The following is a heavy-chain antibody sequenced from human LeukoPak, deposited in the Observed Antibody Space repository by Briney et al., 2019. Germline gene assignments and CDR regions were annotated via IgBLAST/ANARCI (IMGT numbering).Heavy chain of an antibody. Sequence: GGSLRLSCAVSGITLSNYGMSWVRQAPGKGLEWVAGIGGSGGRTNYADSVKGRFTISRDNPKNTLYLQMNSRRAEDTAVYLCAKRGVVIRVILVGFHKEAYYFDSWGQGALVIVSS. D-gene: IGHD3-22*01. CDR1: GITLSNYG. J-gene: IGHJ4*02. V-gene: IGHV3-23*01. CDR2: IGGSGGRT. CDR3: AKRGVVIRVILVGFHKEAYYFDS.